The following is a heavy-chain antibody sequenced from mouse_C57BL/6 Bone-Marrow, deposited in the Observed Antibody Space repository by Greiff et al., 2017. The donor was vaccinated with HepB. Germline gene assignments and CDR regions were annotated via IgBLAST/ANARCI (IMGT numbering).Heavy chain of an antibody. Sequence: QVQLQQSGSELRSPGSSVKLSCKDFDSEVFPIAYMSWVRQKPGHGFEWIGGILPSIGRTIYGEKFEDKATLDADTLSNTAYLELNRLTSEDSAIYYCARRGVTTVVVNWYFDVWGTGTTVTVSS. D-gene: IGHD1-1*01. CDR2: ILPSIGRT. V-gene: IGHV15-2*01. CDR3: ARRGVTTVVVNWYFDV. CDR1: DSEVFPIAY. J-gene: IGHJ1*03.